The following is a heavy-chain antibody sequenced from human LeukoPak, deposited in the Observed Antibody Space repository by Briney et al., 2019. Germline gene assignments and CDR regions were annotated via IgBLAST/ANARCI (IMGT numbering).Heavy chain of an antibody. J-gene: IGHJ4*02. V-gene: IGHV3-74*01. CDR1: GFTFSSYL. D-gene: IGHD3-22*01. CDR3: ARDGKPDYYDSSGYDYFDY. CDR2: IKSDGSST. Sequence: GGSLRLSCAASGFTFSSYLMHWVRQVPGKGLVWVSRIKSDGSSTSYADSVKGRFTISRDNSRNTLYLQMNSLRAEDTAVYYCARDGKPDYYDSSGYDYFDYWGQGTLVTVSS.